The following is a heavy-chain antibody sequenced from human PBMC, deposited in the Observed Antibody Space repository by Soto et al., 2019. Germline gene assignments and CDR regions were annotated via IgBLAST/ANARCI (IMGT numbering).Heavy chain of an antibody. V-gene: IGHV3-21*06. J-gene: IGHJ4*02. CDR2: ISSTTNYI. CDR1: GFTFTRYS. Sequence: GGSLRLSCAASGFTFTRYSMNWVRQAPGKGLEWVSSISSTTNYIYYGDSMKGRFTISRDNAKNSLYLEMNSLRAEDMAVYYCARESEDPTSNFDYWGQGTLVTVSS. CDR3: ARESEDPTSNFDY.